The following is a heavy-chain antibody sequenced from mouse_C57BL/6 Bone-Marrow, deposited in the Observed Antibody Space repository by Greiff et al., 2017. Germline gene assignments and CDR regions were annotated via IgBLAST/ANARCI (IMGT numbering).Heavy chain of an antibody. CDR2: ISYDGSN. V-gene: IGHV3-6*01. CDR1: GYSITSGYY. Sequence: DVKLQESGPGLVKPSQSLSLTCSVTGYSITSGYYWNWIRQFPGNKLEWMGYISYDGSNNYNPSLKNRISITRDTSKNQFFLKLNSVTTEDTATYYCARALYDLYAMDYWGQGTSVTVSS. D-gene: IGHD2-10*02. CDR3: ARALYDLYAMDY. J-gene: IGHJ4*01.